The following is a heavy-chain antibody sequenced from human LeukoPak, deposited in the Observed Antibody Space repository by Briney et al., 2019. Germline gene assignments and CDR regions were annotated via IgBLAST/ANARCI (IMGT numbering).Heavy chain of an antibody. D-gene: IGHD1-14*01. Sequence: GGSLRLSCAASGFTFSSYGMHWVRQAPGKGLEWVAFIRYDGSNKYYADSVKGRFTISRDNSKNTLYLQMNSLRAEDTAVYYCAKGPDKVYYFDYWGQGTLVTVSS. J-gene: IGHJ4*02. CDR1: GFTFSSYG. CDR3: AKGPDKVYYFDY. V-gene: IGHV3-30*02. CDR2: IRYDGSNK.